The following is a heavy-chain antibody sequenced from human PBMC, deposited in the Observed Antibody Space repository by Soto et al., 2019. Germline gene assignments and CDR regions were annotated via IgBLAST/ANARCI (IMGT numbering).Heavy chain of an antibody. V-gene: IGHV4-31*03. CDR2: IHYSGST. CDR1: GVSINSGGYY. Sequence: QVQLQESGPGLVKPSRTLSLTCTVSGVSINSGGYYWTWIRQRPGKGLEWIAYIHYSGSTYYNPSLKSRLTVSLATSKNVFALHLNSVTAADTAVYFCARGFDGGYTYAYDNWGQGTLVTVSS. CDR3: ARGFDGGYTYAYDN. J-gene: IGHJ4*02. D-gene: IGHD5-18*01.